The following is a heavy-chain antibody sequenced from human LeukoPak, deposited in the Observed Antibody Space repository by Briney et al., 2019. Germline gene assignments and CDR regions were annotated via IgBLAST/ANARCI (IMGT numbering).Heavy chain of an antibody. Sequence: ASVKVSCKASGYTFNSSCMHWVRQAPGQGLEWMGIINPSDDSTRYAQNFPGRFTMTEDTSSGTAYMELNSLRSEDTAVYYCTTREIVVEPAATSLVRGVLWRSDFWGHGTLVTVSS. CDR3: TTREIVVEPAATSLVRGVLWRSDF. CDR1: GYTFNSSC. J-gene: IGHJ4*01. V-gene: IGHV1-46*02. CDR2: INPSDDST. D-gene: IGHD2-2*01.